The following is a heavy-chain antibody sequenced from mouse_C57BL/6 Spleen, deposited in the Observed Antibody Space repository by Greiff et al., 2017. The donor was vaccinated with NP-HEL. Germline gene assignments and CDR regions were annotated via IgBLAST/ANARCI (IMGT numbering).Heavy chain of an antibody. CDR3: ARAYGNYGYFDV. J-gene: IGHJ1*03. CDR2: TFYSGIT. D-gene: IGHD2-1*01. V-gene: IGHV3-3*01. Sequence: EVQLVESGPSLVRPSQTLSLTCTVTGFSINSDCYWIWIRQFPGNKLEYIGYTFYSGITYYNPSLESRTYITRDTSKNQFSLKLSSVTTEDTATYYCARAYGNYGYFDVWGTGTTVTVSS. CDR1: GFSINSDCY.